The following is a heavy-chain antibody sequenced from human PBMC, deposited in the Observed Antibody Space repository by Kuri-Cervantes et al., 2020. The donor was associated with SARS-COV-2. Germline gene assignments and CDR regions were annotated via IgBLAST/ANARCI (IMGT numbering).Heavy chain of an antibody. Sequence: GGSLRLSCAASGFTFSSYAMSWVRQAPGKGLEWVSAIGGSGGSTYYADSVKGRFTISRDNSKNTLYLQMNSLRAEDTAVYYCAKCGELLTSSYYYYGMDVWGQGTTVTVSS. V-gene: IGHV3-23*01. J-gene: IGHJ6*02. CDR2: IGGSGGST. D-gene: IGHD1-26*01. CDR1: GFTFSSYA. CDR3: AKCGELLTSSYYYYGMDV.